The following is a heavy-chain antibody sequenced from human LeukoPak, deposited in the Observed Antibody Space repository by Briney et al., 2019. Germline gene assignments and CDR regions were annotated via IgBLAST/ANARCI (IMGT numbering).Heavy chain of an antibody. CDR2: INPNSGGT. J-gene: IGHJ4*02. CDR3: ARDMNSSCREN. CDR1: GYTFTDYY. Sequence: ASVKVSCKASGYTFTDYYMHWVRQAPGQGLEWMGWINPNSGGTNYAQKFQGRVTMTRDTSISTVYMELRSLTSDDTAVYYCARDMNSSCRENWGQGTLVTVSS. D-gene: IGHD6-13*01. V-gene: IGHV1-2*02.